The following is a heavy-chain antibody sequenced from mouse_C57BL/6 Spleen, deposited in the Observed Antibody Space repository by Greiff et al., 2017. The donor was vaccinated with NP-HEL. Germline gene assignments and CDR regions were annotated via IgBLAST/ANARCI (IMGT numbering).Heavy chain of an antibody. Sequence: VQLQQPGAELVRPGSSVKLSCKASGYTFTSYWMDWVKQRPGQGLEWIGNIYPSDSETHYNQKFKDKATLTVDKSSSTAYMQLSSLTSEDSAVYYCARSGYDYDALGFDYWGQGTTLTVSS. CDR3: ARSGYDYDALGFDY. V-gene: IGHV1-61*01. CDR2: IYPSDSET. CDR1: GYTFTSYW. J-gene: IGHJ2*01. D-gene: IGHD2-4*01.